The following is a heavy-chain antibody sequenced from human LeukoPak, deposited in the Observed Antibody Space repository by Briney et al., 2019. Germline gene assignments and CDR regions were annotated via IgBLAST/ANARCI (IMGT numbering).Heavy chain of an antibody. CDR1: GFTLNAYA. V-gene: IGHV3-23*01. D-gene: IGHD2-2*01. J-gene: IGHJ4*02. Sequence: GGSLRLSCAASGFTLNAYAMSWVRQAPGKGLEWAPSISGSGGSTYYAGSVKGRFTISRDNSRNTLYLQMNSLGAEDTAVYYCDSNWRGCSSTTCYGGGLDYWGQGILVTVSS. CDR3: DSNWRGCSSTTCYGGGLDY. CDR2: ISGSGGST.